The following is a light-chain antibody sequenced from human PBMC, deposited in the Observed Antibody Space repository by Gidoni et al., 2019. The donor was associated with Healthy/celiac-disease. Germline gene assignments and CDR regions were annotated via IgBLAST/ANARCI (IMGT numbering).Light chain of an antibody. CDR2: CNN. CDR1: ISNIGSNT. V-gene: IGLV1-44*01. J-gene: IGLJ1*01. Sequence: GQRVTISCSGSISNIGSNTVNLYQQLPGTAPKLLIYCNNQRPSGVPDRFSGSKSGTSASLTISGLQSEDEADYYCAAWDDSLNGYYVFGTWTKVTVL. CDR3: AAWDDSLNGYYV.